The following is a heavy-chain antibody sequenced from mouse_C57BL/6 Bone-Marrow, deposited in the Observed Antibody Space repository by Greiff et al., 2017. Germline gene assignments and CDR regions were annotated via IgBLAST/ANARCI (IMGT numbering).Heavy chain of an antibody. Sequence: EVKVEESGEGLVKPGGSLKLSCAASGFTFSSYAMSWVRQTPGKRLEWVAYISSGGGYIYYADTVKGRFTLSRDNARNTLYLQSSSLKSEDTAMYYCTKARISARDYWGQGTSVTVSS. D-gene: IGHD3-1*01. V-gene: IGHV5-9-1*02. J-gene: IGHJ4*01. CDR1: GFTFSSYA. CDR3: TKARISARDY. CDR2: ISSGGGYI.